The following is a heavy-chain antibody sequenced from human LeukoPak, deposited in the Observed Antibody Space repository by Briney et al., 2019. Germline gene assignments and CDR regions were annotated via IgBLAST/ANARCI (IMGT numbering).Heavy chain of an antibody. Sequence: GGSLRLSCAASGFIFSAYGMNWVRQAPGRGREWVSAIGGSGATTYYADSVRGRFTISRDNSKNTMYLQMSSLRAEDTAIYYCGKIRLEDSATGYWGQGTLVTVSS. D-gene: IGHD2-15*01. CDR2: IGGSGATT. V-gene: IGHV3-23*01. J-gene: IGHJ4*02. CDR3: GKIRLEDSATGY. CDR1: GFIFSAYG.